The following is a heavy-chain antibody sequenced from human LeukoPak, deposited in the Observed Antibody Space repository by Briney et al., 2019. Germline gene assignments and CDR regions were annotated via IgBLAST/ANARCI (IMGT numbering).Heavy chain of an antibody. Sequence: KSSETLSLTCTVSGGSISSSSYYWSWIRQPPGKGLGWIGEINHSGSTNYNPSLKSRVTISVDTSKNQFSLKLSSVTAADTAVYYCARARGYCSSTSCYGGYYFDYWGQGTLVTVSS. CDR3: ARARGYCSSTSCYGGYYFDY. D-gene: IGHD2-2*01. V-gene: IGHV4-39*07. CDR1: GGSISSSSYY. CDR2: INHSGST. J-gene: IGHJ4*02.